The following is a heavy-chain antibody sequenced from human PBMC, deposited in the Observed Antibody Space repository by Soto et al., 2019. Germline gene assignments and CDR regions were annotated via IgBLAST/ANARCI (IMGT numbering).Heavy chain of an antibody. CDR2: IYYSGST. CDR1: GGSVSSGSYY. V-gene: IGHV4-61*03. J-gene: IGHJ5*02. D-gene: IGHD1-7*01. Sequence: QVQLQESGPGLVKPSETLSLTCTVSGGSVSSGSYYWSWIRQPPGKGLEWIGYIYYSGSTNYNPPLRGRVTISVDTSKNLFYLMLSSVTAADTAVYYCARELTGSTGLDPWGQGTLVTVSS. CDR3: ARELTGSTGLDP.